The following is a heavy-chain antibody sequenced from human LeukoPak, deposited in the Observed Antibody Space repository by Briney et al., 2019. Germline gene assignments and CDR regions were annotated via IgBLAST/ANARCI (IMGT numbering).Heavy chain of an antibody. D-gene: IGHD3-9*01. CDR2: IKQDGSEK. V-gene: IGHV3-7*01. CDR1: GSTFSSYW. CDR3: ARDTPHYDILTGYYPTYSSYGMDV. Sequence: GGSLRLSCTASGSTFSSYWMTWVRQAPGKGLEWVANIKQDGSEKYYVDSVRGRFTISRDNAKNSLYLQMNSLRAEDTAVFYCARDTPHYDILTGYYPTYSSYGMDVWGQGTTVTVSS. J-gene: IGHJ6*02.